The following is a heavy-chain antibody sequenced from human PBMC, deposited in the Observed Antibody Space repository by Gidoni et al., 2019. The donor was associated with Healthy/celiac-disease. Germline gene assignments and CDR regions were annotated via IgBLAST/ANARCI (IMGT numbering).Heavy chain of an antibody. CDR3: AREGLGELSLTFDY. D-gene: IGHD3-16*02. Sequence: EVQLVESGGGLVQPGGSLRLSCAASGFTFSSYWMSWVRQAPGKGLEWVANIKQDGSEKYYVDSVKGRFTISRDNAKNSLYLQMNSLRAEDTAVYYCAREGLGELSLTFDYWGQGTLVTVSS. CDR1: GFTFSSYW. V-gene: IGHV3-7*01. J-gene: IGHJ4*02. CDR2: IKQDGSEK.